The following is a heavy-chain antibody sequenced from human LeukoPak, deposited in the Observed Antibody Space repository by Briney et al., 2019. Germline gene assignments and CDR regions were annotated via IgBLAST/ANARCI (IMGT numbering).Heavy chain of an antibody. CDR3: ASIDSSGYYGDY. D-gene: IGHD3-22*01. CDR1: GYTFTSYG. J-gene: IGHJ4*02. CDR2: ISACNGNT. Sequence: ASVKVSCKASGYTFTSYGISWVRQAPGQGLEWMGWISACNGNTNYAQKLQGRVTMATDTSTGTAYMELRSLRSDDTAVYYCASIDSSGYYGDYWGQGTLVTVSS. V-gene: IGHV1-18*01.